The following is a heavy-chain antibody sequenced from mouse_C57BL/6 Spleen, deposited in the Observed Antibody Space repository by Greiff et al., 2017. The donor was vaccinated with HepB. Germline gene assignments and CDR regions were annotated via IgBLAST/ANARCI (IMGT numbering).Heavy chain of an antibody. CDR2: IYPGSGST. D-gene: IGHD1-1*01. CDR1: GYTFTSYW. V-gene: IGHV1-55*01. Sequence: QVHVKQPGAELVKPGASVKMSCKASGYTFTSYWITWVKQRPGQGLEWIGDIYPGSGSTNYNEKFKSKATLTVDTSSSTAYMQLSSLTSEDSAVYYCAVYYYGSRGSMDYWGQGTSVTVSS. J-gene: IGHJ4*01. CDR3: AVYYYGSRGSMDY.